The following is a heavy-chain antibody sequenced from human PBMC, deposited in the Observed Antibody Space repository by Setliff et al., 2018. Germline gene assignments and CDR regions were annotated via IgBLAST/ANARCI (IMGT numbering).Heavy chain of an antibody. Sequence: SETLSLTCTVSGGPINSDRYYWGWIRQPPGKGLEWIGSMYSSGSTYYNPSLKSRVTISVDTSQNQFSLKLSSVTAADTAAYYCASHPRVTIFGVVAFDYWGQGILVTVS. D-gene: IGHD3-3*01. CDR3: ASHPRVTIFGVVAFDY. J-gene: IGHJ4*02. CDR1: GGPINSDRYY. CDR2: MYSSGST. V-gene: IGHV4-39*01.